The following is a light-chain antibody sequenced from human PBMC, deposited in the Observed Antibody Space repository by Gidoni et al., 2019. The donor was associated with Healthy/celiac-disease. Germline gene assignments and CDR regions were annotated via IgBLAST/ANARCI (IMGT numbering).Light chain of an antibody. V-gene: IGKV1D-8*01. Sequence: VIWFTQSPSLLSASTGDRVTISCRMSQVISSYLAWYQQKPGKAPELLIYAASTLQSGVPSRFSGSGSGTDFTLTISCLQSEDFATYYCQQYYSFPVTFGQGTKLEIK. CDR3: QQYYSFPVT. J-gene: IGKJ2*01. CDR2: AAS. CDR1: QVISSY.